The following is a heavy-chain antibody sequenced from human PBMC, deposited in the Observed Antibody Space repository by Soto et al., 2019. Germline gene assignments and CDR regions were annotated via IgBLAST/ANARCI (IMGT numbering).Heavy chain of an antibody. Sequence: ASVKVSCKSSGYIFSAHDIHWLRQGPGQGLEWMGWINPDSGDTKYGHNFQGRVTMTSDSSVSIVYMKLNSLGVEDTAVYYCAKGDNGGIRGWFNPWGQGTLVTVSS. V-gene: IGHV1-2*07. D-gene: IGHD3-16*01. CDR2: INPDSGDT. J-gene: IGHJ5*02. CDR1: GYIFSAHD. CDR3: AKGDNGGIRGWFNP.